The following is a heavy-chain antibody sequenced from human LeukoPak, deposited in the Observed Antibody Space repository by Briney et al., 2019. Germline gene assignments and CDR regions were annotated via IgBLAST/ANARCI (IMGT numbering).Heavy chain of an antibody. CDR1: GFTFSSYA. CDR3: AKDFGNRLIAARPRYSDY. Sequence: GGSLRLSCAASGFTFSSYAMSWVRQAPGKGLEWVSAISGSGGSTYYADSVKGRFTISRDNSKNTLYLQMNSLRAEDTAVYYCAKDFGNRLIAARPRYSDYWGQGTLVTVSS. J-gene: IGHJ4*02. V-gene: IGHV3-23*01. D-gene: IGHD6-6*01. CDR2: ISGSGGST.